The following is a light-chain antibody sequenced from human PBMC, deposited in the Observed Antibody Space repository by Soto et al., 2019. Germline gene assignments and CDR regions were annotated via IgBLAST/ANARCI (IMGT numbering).Light chain of an antibody. V-gene: IGLV2-23*02. CDR3: CSYGGSRAV. CDR1: SSDVGSHNL. J-gene: IGLJ7*01. CDR2: EVS. Sequence: QSALTQPASVSGSPGQSITISCTGTSSDVGSHNLVSWYQQHPGQAPKLMIYEVSKRPLGVSTRFSASKSGNTASLTISGLPEEDADDYYCCSYGGSRAVFGGGTQLTVL.